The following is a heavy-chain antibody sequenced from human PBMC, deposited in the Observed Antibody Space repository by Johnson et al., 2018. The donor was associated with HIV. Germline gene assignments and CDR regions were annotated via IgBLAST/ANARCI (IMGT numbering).Heavy chain of an antibody. D-gene: IGHD4-23*01. J-gene: IGHJ3*02. Sequence: QVQLVESGGGVVQPGRSLRLSCAASGFTVSSNYMSWVRQAPGKGLEWLAIISYDGSNKYYAGSVKGQFTISRDNSKNTLYLQMNSLRAEDTAVYYCARSSTVVTPHDIWGQGTMVTVSS. CDR1: GFTVSSNY. V-gene: IGHV3-30*03. CDR3: ARSSTVVTPHDI. CDR2: ISYDGSNK.